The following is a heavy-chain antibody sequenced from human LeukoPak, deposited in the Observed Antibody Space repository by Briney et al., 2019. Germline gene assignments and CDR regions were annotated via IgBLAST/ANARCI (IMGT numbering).Heavy chain of an antibody. V-gene: IGHV3-21*01. D-gene: IGHD3-22*01. CDR3: ARGVDYDTV. J-gene: IGHJ4*02. Sequence: GGSLRLSCIASGFTFGDYCMSWFRQAPGKGLEWVSSISSSSSYIYYADSVKGRFTISRDNAKNSLYLQMNSLRAEDTAVYYCARGVDYDTVGGQGTLVTVSS. CDR2: ISSSSSYI. CDR1: GFTFGDYC.